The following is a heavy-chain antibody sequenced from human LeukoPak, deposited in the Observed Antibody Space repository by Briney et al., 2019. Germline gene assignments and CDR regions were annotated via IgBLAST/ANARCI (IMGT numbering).Heavy chain of an antibody. D-gene: IGHD2-2*01. CDR3: ATQPGENWFDP. CDR1: GFTFSSYS. Sequence: GGSLRLSCAASGFTFSSYSMNWVRQAPGKGLEWVSSISSSSSTIYYADSVKGRFTISRDNAKNSLYLQMNSLRAEDTAVYYCATQPGENWFDPWGQGTLVTVSS. V-gene: IGHV3-48*04. CDR2: ISSSSSTI. J-gene: IGHJ5*02.